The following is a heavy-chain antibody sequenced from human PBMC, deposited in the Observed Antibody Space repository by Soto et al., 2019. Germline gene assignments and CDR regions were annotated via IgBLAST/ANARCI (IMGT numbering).Heavy chain of an antibody. CDR3: TRDKSRRGYSYGYSGY. D-gene: IGHD5-18*01. J-gene: IGHJ4*02. CDR2: IRSKASGGTT. Sequence: PGGSLRLSCAASGFTFSSYSMNWVRQAPGKALEWVGFIRSKASGGTTEYAASVKGRFTISRDDSKSIAYLQMNSLKTEDTAVYYCTRDKSRRGYSYGYSGYWGQGTLVTVSS. CDR1: GFTFSSYS. V-gene: IGHV3-49*04.